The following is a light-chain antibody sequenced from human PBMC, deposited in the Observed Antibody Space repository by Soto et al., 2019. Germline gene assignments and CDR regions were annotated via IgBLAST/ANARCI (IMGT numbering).Light chain of an antibody. V-gene: IGKV4-1*01. Sequence: DIVMTQSPDSLSVSLGERATINCKSSQSVLYSSNNKNYLAWYQQKPGQHPKLLIYWASTRESGVPDRFSGSASGTDFTLTISSLQAEDVAFYYCQQYYSTPLTFGGGTKVEIK. CDR1: QSVLYSSNNKNY. J-gene: IGKJ4*01. CDR2: WAS. CDR3: QQYYSTPLT.